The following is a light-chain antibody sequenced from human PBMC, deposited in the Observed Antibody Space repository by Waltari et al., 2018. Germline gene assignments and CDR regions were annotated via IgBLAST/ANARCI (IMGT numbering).Light chain of an antibody. Sequence: LACGASQNITTHLVWYQHNPGQAPRLLIYAASTRATGTPARFSGHGSGTEFTLTISSLQSEDFALYYCQQYNTWPSFGPGTKVDIK. CDR1: QNITTH. CDR2: AAS. J-gene: IGKJ3*01. V-gene: IGKV3-15*01. CDR3: QQYNTWPS.